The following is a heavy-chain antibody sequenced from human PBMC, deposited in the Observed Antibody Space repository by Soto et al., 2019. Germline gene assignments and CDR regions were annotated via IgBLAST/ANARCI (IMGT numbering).Heavy chain of an antibody. D-gene: IGHD3-22*01. V-gene: IGHV1-69*06. CDR3: ARTPRTALYDSSGYYLNRFDP. J-gene: IGHJ5*02. Sequence: SVKVSCKASGGTFSSYAISWVRQAPGQGLEWMGGIIPIFGTANYAQKFQGRVTITADKSTSTAYMELSSLRSEDTAVYYCARTPRTALYDSSGYYLNRFDPWGQGTLVTVYS. CDR2: IIPIFGTA. CDR1: GGTFSSYA.